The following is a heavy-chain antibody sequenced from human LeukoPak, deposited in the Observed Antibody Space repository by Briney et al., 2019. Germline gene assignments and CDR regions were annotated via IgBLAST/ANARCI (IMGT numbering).Heavy chain of an antibody. Sequence: GGSLRLSCAVSGFTVSSNYMSWVRQAPGKGLKWVSVIYSGGNTHSADSVKGRFTISRDNSKNTLYLQMNSLRAEDTAVYYCARDPSGHWYFDLWGRGTLVTVSS. D-gene: IGHD7-27*01. CDR2: IYSGGNT. J-gene: IGHJ2*01. CDR3: ARDPSGHWYFDL. CDR1: GFTVSSNY. V-gene: IGHV3-66*01.